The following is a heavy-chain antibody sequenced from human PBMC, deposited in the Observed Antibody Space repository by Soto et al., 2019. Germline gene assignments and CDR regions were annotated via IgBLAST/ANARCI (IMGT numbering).Heavy chain of an antibody. V-gene: IGHV4-59*01. D-gene: IGHD6-13*01. J-gene: IGHJ6*02. CDR3: ARDLGSSWNPYYYYYGMDV. CDR2: IYYSGST. Sequence: SETLSLTCTVSGGSISSYYWSWIRQPPGKGLEWIGYIYYSGSTNYNPSLKSRVTISVGTSKNQFSLKLSSVTAADTAVYYCARDLGSSWNPYYYYYGMDVWGQGTTVTVSS. CDR1: GGSISSYY.